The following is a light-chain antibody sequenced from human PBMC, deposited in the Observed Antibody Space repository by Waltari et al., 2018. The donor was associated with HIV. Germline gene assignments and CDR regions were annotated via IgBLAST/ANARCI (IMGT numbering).Light chain of an antibody. CDR3: AAWDDSLSAL. J-gene: IGLJ2*01. CDR1: SSNIGRNH. V-gene: IGLV1-47*01. CDR2: RTD. Sequence: QSVLTQPPSASGTPGQRVTISCSGSSSNIGRNHASWYQELPGTAPKLLIYRTDQRPSGVPDRVAGSKSGTSASLAISGLRSEDEADYYCAAWDDSLSALFGGGTKLTVL.